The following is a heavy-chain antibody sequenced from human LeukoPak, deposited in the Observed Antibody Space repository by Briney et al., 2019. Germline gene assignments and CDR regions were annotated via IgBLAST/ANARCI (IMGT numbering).Heavy chain of an antibody. CDR1: GGPFSGYN. J-gene: IGHJ5*02. CDR2: INPSGST. V-gene: IGHV4-34*01. Sequence: SETLSLTCAVYGGPFSGYNWSWIRKPPGKGLEWIGEINPSGSTNYNPSLKSRVTISVDTSKNQFSLKLSSVTAADTAVYYCARGYCSGGSCRGVYNWFDPWGQGTLVTVSS. CDR3: ARGYCSGGSCRGVYNWFDP. D-gene: IGHD2-15*01.